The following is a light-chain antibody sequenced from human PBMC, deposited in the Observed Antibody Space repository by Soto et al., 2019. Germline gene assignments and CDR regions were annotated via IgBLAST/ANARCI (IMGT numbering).Light chain of an antibody. CDR3: MQSMQLPLT. J-gene: IGKJ4*01. Sequence: EIVMTQTPLSLSVTPGQPASISCRSSQSLLHSDGRTYLYWYLQKPGQPPELLIYEAFNRFSGVPDRFSGSGSGTDLTLKISRVEAEDVGIYYCMQSMQLPLTFGGGTKVEIK. V-gene: IGKV2D-29*01. CDR1: QSLLHSDGRTY. CDR2: EAF.